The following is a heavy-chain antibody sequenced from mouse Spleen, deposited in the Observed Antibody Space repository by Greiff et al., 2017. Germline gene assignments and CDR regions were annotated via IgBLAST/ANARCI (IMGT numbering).Heavy chain of an antibody. Sequence: QVQLQQSGAELARPGASVKMSCKASGYTFTSYTMHWVKQRPGQGPEWIGYINPSSGYTKYNQKFKDKATLTADKSSSTAYMQLSSLTSEDSAVYYCAREEELGRRYFDYWGQGTTLTVSS. CDR3: AREEELGRRYFDY. D-gene: IGHD4-1*01. V-gene: IGHV1-4*01. J-gene: IGHJ2*01. CDR2: INPSSGYT. CDR1: GYTFTSYT.